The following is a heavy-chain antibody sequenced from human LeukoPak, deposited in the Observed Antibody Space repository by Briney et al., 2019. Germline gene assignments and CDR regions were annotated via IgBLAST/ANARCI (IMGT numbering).Heavy chain of an antibody. Sequence: SVKVSCKASGGTFSSYAVSWVRQAPGQGLEWMGGIIPIFGTANYAQKFQGRVTITTDESTSTAYMELSSLRSEDTAVYYCARSVVVPADYYYYYMDVWGKGTTVTVSS. CDR3: ARSVVVPADYYYYYMDV. D-gene: IGHD2-2*01. CDR1: GGTFSSYA. J-gene: IGHJ6*03. CDR2: IIPIFGTA. V-gene: IGHV1-69*05.